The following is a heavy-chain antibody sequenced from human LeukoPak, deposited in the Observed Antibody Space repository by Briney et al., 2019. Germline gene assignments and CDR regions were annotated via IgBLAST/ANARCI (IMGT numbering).Heavy chain of an antibody. J-gene: IGHJ6*02. D-gene: IGHD6-19*01. CDR1: GFTFSSYE. CDR3: AREPSSGWPPQSHGMDV. Sequence: PGGSLRLSCAASGFTFSSYEMNWVRQAPGKGLEWVSYITSSGSTIYDADSVKGRFTISRDNTLNSLYLQMNSLRAEDTAVYYCAREPSSGWPPQSHGMDVWGQGTTVTVSS. V-gene: IGHV3-48*03. CDR2: ITSSGSTI.